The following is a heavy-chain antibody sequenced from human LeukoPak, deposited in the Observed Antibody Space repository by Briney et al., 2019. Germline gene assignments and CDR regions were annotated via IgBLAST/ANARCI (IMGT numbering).Heavy chain of an antibody. CDR1: GYIFTGYC. V-gene: IGHV1-2*06. CDR3: ARGQPYSSGWYGDY. Sequence: ASVKVSFTASGYIFTGYCIHWVRQAPGQGLEWMGRINPNSGGTNYAQKFQGRVTMTRDTSISTAYMELSSLRSDDTAVYYCARGQPYSSGWYGDYWGQGTLVTVSS. J-gene: IGHJ4*02. D-gene: IGHD6-19*01. CDR2: INPNSGGT.